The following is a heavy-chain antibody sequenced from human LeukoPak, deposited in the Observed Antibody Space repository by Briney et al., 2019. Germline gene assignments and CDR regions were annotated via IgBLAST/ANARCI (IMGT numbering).Heavy chain of an antibody. J-gene: IGHJ4*02. Sequence: GGSLRLSCAASGFTVSSNYMTWVRQAPGQGLEWASLIYSGGSTYYADSVKGRFTISRDDSKNTLYLQMNSLRAEDTAVYYCATSPGVWGQGTLVTVSS. CDR1: GFTVSSNY. CDR3: ATSPGV. D-gene: IGHD1-14*01. CDR2: IYSGGST. V-gene: IGHV3-66*01.